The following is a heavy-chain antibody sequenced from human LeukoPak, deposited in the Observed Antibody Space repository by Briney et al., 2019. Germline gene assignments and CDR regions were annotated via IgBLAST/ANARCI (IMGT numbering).Heavy chain of an antibody. CDR3: ARRPSGAPFEVADY. J-gene: IGHJ4*02. CDR2: ISSSSSTI. V-gene: IGHV3-48*01. Sequence: GGSLRLSCAASGFTFSSYSMNWVRQAPGKGLEWVSYISSSSSTIYYADSVKGRFTISRDNAKNSLYLQMNSLRAEDTAVYYCARRPSGAPFEVADYWGQGTLVTVSS. D-gene: IGHD7-27*01. CDR1: GFTFSSYS.